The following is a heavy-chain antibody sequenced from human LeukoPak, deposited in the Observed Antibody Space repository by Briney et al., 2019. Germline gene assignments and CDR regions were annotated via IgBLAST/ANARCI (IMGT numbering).Heavy chain of an antibody. J-gene: IGHJ6*03. V-gene: IGHV1-46*01. CDR2: INPSGGST. Sequence: ASVKVSCKASGYTFTSYYMHWVRQAPGQGLEWMGIINPSGGSTSYAQKFQGRVTMTRDMSTSTVYMELSSLRSEDTAVYYCARGPVTIFGVVIMENYYYYYMDVWGKGTTVTVSS. CDR1: GYTFTSYY. D-gene: IGHD3-3*01. CDR3: ARGPVTIFGVVIMENYYYYYMDV.